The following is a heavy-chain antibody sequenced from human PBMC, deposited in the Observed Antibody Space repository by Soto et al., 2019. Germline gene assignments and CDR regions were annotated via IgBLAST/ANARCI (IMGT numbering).Heavy chain of an antibody. Sequence: SETLSLTCTVSGGSISSSSYYWGWIRQPPGKGLEWIGSIYYSGSTYYNPSLKSRVTISVDTSKDQSSLKLSSVTAADTAVYYCARLSVAAGSFDYWGQGTLVTVSS. D-gene: IGHD6-13*01. CDR3: ARLSVAAGSFDY. CDR1: GGSISSSSYY. V-gene: IGHV4-39*01. CDR2: IYYSGST. J-gene: IGHJ4*02.